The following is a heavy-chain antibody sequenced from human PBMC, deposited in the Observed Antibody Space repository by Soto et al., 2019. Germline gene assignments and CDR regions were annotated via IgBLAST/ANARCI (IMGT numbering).Heavy chain of an antibody. Sequence: PSDTLSLTCAAEGGSFSGHYWSWIRQPPGKGLEWIGEINHSGSTNYNPSLKSRVTISVDTAKNQFSLKLSSVTAADTAVYYCASRYYYSSGVMSWFDPWGQGTLVTASS. CDR1: GGSFSGHY. D-gene: IGHD3-22*01. CDR3: ASRYYYSSGVMSWFDP. V-gene: IGHV4-34*01. CDR2: INHSGST. J-gene: IGHJ5*02.